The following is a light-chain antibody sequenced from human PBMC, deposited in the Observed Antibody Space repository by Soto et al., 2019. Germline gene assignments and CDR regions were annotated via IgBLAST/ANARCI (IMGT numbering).Light chain of an antibody. CDR3: QQHSNWPRIT. Sequence: EIVMTQSPATLSVSPGERSTLSCTAIQSVSSNLVWYHQKPGQAPRLLIYGASSRATGIPDSFSGSGSGTDFTLTISSLEPEDFALYYCQQHSNWPRITFGQGTRLEIK. CDR2: GAS. CDR1: QSVSSN. J-gene: IGKJ5*01. V-gene: IGKV3-11*01.